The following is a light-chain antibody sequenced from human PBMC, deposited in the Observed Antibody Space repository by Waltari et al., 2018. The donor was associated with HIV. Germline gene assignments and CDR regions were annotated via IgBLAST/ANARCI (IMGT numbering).Light chain of an antibody. V-gene: IGLV2-11*01. CDR3: CSSAGRYTFV. J-gene: IGLJ1*01. CDR2: DIN. CDR1: SNDFGAYNY. Sequence: QPPLTQSRSVSGSPGQSITISCTGTSNDFGAYNYVSWYQQHPGRAPKILIFDINRRPSGVPDRFSGSKSGNTASLTISGLQAEDEADYYCCSSAGRYTFVFGTGTKVTVL.